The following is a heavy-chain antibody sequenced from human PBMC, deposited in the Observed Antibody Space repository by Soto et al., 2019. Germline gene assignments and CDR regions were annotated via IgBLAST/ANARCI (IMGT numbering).Heavy chain of an antibody. J-gene: IGHJ5*02. D-gene: IGHD6-19*01. V-gene: IGHV6-1*01. CDR2: TYYRSKWYN. CDR3: ARGGSGWNGNWFDP. Sequence: PSQTLSLTCAISGDSVSSNSAAWNWIRQSPSRGLEWLGRTYYRSKWYNDYAVSVKSRTTINPGTAKNQFSLQLKSVTPEDTAVYYCARGGSGWNGNWFDPWSQGTLVTVAS. CDR1: GDSVSSNSAA.